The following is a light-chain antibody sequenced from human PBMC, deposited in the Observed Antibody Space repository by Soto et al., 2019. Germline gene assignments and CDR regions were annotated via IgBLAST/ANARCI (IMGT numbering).Light chain of an antibody. V-gene: IGKV3-20*01. CDR1: QSVGTY. CDR2: GAS. J-gene: IGKJ5*01. Sequence: EIVLTQSPATLSVSPGEAASLSCLARQSVGTYLAWYQHKPGQAPRLLISGASSRATGIPDRFTGSGSETSFTLTISRLEPEDFALYYCQHYQSGHPITFGQGTRLEIK. CDR3: QHYQSGHPIT.